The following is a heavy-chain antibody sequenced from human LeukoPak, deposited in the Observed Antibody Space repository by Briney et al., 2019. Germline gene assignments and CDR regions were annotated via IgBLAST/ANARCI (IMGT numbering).Heavy chain of an antibody. V-gene: IGHV3-30*02. CDR2: IRYDGNDK. CDR1: GFSFSTFG. Sequence: GGSLRLSCAASGFSFSTFGMYWVRQVPGKVLEWVAFIRYDGNDKYYGDSAKDRFTISRDNSKNTLYLQMNSLTTDDTGVYYCAKDSQLDVGSDYYYYFYMDVWGRGTTVTVSS. J-gene: IGHJ6*03. CDR3: AKDSQLDVGSDYYYYFYMDV. D-gene: IGHD1-1*01.